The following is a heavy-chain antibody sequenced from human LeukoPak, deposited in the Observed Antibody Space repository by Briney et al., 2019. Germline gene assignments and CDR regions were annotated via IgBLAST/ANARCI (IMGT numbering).Heavy chain of an antibody. CDR3: ARDPLGGPYYFDY. V-gene: IGHV3-23*01. CDR1: GFTFSSYA. CDR2: ISGSGGST. D-gene: IGHD3-16*01. J-gene: IGHJ4*02. Sequence: GGSLRLSCAASGFTFSSYAMSWVRQAPGKGLEWVSAISGSGGSTYYADSVKGRFTISRDNSKNSLYLQMNSLRAEDTAVYYCARDPLGGPYYFDYWGQGTLVTVSS.